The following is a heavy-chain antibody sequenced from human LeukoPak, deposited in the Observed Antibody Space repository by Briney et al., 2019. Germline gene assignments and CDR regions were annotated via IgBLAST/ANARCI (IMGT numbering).Heavy chain of an antibody. CDR3: AKGANYVWGSSDP. D-gene: IGHD3-16*01. J-gene: IGHJ5*02. V-gene: IGHV3-30*18. CDR2: ISYDGSNK. CDR1: GCTFSSYG. Sequence: PGRSLRLSCAASGCTFSSYGMHWGRQAPGQGLEWVAVISYDGSNKYYADSVKGRFTISRDNSKNTLYLQMNSLRAEDTAVYYCAKGANYVWGSSDPWGQGTLVTVSS.